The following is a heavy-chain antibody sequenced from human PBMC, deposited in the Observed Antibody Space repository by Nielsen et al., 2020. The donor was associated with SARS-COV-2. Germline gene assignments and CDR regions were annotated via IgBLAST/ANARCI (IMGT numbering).Heavy chain of an antibody. CDR3: TRGFYSQSDY. Sequence: GESLKISCAASGFTFRNYGMHWVRQAPGKGLEWVASLSGDSYHIYYSDSVKGRFTMSRDNGKNSLYLQMSNLRSEDTALYYCTRGFYSQSDYWGQGTLVTVSS. D-gene: IGHD2-15*01. CDR2: LSGDSYHI. V-gene: IGHV3-21*01. J-gene: IGHJ4*02. CDR1: GFTFRNYG.